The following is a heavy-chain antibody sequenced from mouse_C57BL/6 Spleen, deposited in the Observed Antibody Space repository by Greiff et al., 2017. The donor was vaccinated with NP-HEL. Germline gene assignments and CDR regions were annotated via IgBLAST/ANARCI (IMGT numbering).Heavy chain of an antibody. CDR1: GFTFSSYG. CDR2: ISSGGSYT. J-gene: IGHJ4*01. CDR3: ARHLHITTVVAPDAMDY. Sequence: EVHLVESGGDLVKPGGSLKLSCAASGFTFSSYGMSWVRQTPDKRLERVATISSGGSYTYYPDSVKGRFTISRDNAKNTLYLQMSSLKSEDTAMYYCARHLHITTVVAPDAMDYWGQGTSVTVSS. V-gene: IGHV5-6*01. D-gene: IGHD1-1*01.